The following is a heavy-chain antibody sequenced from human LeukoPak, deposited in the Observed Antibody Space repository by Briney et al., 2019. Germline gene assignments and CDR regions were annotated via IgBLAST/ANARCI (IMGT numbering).Heavy chain of an antibody. CDR1: GFTVSSNC. CDR3: ARDGTPGYGPGP. V-gene: IGHV3-53*01. Sequence: GALRLSCAASGFTVSSNCMSWVRQAPGKGLEWVSIIYSDGTTYYADSVKGRFTISRDNAKNSPYLQMNSLRAEDTAVYYCARDGTPGYGPGPWGQGTLVTVSS. D-gene: IGHD5-18*01. CDR2: IYSDGTT. J-gene: IGHJ5*02.